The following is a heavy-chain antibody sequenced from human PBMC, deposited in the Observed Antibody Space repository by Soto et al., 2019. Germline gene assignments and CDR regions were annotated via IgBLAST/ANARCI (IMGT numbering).Heavy chain of an antibody. V-gene: IGHV4-30-2*01. CDR2: IYHSGST. D-gene: IGHD2-2*01. CDR1: GGSISSGGYS. CDR3: ARDTASSLDP. J-gene: IGHJ5*02. Sequence: SETLSLTCAVSGGSISSGGYSWSWIRQPPGKVREWIGYIYHSGSTYYNPSLKSRVTISVDRSKNQFSLKLSSVTAADTAVYYCARDTASSLDPWGQGTLVTVSS.